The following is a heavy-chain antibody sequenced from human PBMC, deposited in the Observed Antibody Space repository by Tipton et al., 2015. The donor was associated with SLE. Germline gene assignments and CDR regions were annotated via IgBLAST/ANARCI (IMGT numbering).Heavy chain of an antibody. D-gene: IGHD6-19*01. Sequence: LRLSCTVSGGSISSYYWSWIRQPPGKGLEWIGYIYYSGSTNYNPSLKSRVTISVDTSKNQFSLKLSSVTAADTAVYYCARARLSEQWLIHWYFDLWGRGTLVTVSS. CDR3: ARARLSEQWLIHWYFDL. CDR2: IYYSGST. CDR1: GGSISSYY. J-gene: IGHJ2*01. V-gene: IGHV4-59*01.